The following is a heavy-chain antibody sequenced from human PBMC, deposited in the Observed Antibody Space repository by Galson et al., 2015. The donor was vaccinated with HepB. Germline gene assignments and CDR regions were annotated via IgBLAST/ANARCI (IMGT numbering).Heavy chain of an antibody. J-gene: IGHJ4*02. Sequence: SVKVSCKASGYTFSAYGITWVRQAPGQGLEWMGWLSDYNGNRDYAQKFQGRVTMTTDTSTSTAYMELRNLRSDDTAVYYCARDQGWIDAVDYWGQGTLVTVSS. CDR1: GYTFSAYG. D-gene: IGHD5-12*01. CDR2: LSDYNGNR. CDR3: ARDQGWIDAVDY. V-gene: IGHV1-18*01.